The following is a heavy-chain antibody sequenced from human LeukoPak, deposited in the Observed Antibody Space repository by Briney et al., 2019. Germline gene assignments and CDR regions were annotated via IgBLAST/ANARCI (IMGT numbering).Heavy chain of an antibody. CDR1: GGSISSYY. V-gene: IGHV4-30-4*08. Sequence: SETLSLTCTVSGGSISSYYWSWIRQPPGKGLEWIGYIYYSGSTYYNPSLKSRVTISVDTSKNQFSLKLSSVTAADTAVYYCARGVTTIGYFDLWGRGTLVTVSS. CDR2: IYYSGST. J-gene: IGHJ2*01. D-gene: IGHD5-12*01. CDR3: ARGVTTIGYFDL.